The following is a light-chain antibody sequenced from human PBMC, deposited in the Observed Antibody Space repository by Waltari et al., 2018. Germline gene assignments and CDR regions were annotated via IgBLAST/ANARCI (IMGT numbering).Light chain of an antibody. Sequence: QSVLTQPPSVSGAPGQRVPLSCPGSGSNLGAGYAVPWYPQHPGKAPKLLIYGTSTRPPGVTDRFFGSQSGTSASLAITALQAEDEAEYYCQSYDTSLSVVFGGGTKLTVL. J-gene: IGLJ2*01. CDR2: GTS. CDR1: GSNLGAGYA. V-gene: IGLV1-40*01. CDR3: QSYDTSLSVV.